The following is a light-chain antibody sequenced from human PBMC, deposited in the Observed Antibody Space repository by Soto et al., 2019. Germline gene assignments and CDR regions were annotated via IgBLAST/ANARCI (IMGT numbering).Light chain of an antibody. J-gene: IGKJ5*01. CDR2: DAY. CDR1: QSVTNY. V-gene: IGKV3-11*01. CDR3: QQRSNWPSIT. Sequence: EIVLTQSPATLSLSPGERATLSCRASQSVTNYLAWYQQKPGQAPRLLIYDAYNRATGIPARFSGSGSWTDFTLTISSLEPENIAVYYCQQRSNWPSITFGQGTRLEIK.